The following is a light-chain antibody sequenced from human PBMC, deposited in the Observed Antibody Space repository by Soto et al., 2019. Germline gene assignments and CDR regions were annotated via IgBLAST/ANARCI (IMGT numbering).Light chain of an antibody. CDR3: QHYNSYSEA. J-gene: IGKJ1*01. V-gene: IGKV3-20*01. CDR2: GAS. Sequence: EIVLTQSPGTLSLSPGERATLSCRASQSVSSNSLAWYQQKPGQPPRLLISGASSRATGIPDRFSGSGSGTEFTLTISSLQPDDFATYYCQHYNSYSEAFGQGTKVDI. CDR1: QSVSSNS.